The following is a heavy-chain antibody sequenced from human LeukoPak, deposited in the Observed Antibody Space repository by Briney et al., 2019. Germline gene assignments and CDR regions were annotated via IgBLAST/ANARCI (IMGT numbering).Heavy chain of an antibody. CDR3: ARGWLQFGIDY. CDR2: ISSSSSYI. CDR1: GFTFSSYS. Sequence: GGSLRLSCAASGFTFSSYSMNWVRQAPGKGLEWVSSISSSSSYIYYADSVKGRFPISRDNAKNSLYLQMNSLRAEDTAVYYCARGWLQFGIDYWGQGTLVTVSS. J-gene: IGHJ4*02. D-gene: IGHD5-24*01. V-gene: IGHV3-21*01.